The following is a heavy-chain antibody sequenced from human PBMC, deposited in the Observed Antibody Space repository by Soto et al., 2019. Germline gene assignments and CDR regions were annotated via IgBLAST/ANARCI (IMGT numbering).Heavy chain of an antibody. J-gene: IGHJ4*02. D-gene: IGHD3-10*01. CDR3: ARSSLLWFGEELDY. V-gene: IGHV3-11*01. CDR1: GFTFSDYY. CDR2: ISSSGSTI. Sequence: GGSLRLSCAASGFTFSDYYMSWIRQAPGKGLEWVSCISSSGSTIYYADSVKGRFTISRDNAKNSLYLQMNSLRAEDTAVYYCARSSLLWFGEELDYWGQGTLVTVSS.